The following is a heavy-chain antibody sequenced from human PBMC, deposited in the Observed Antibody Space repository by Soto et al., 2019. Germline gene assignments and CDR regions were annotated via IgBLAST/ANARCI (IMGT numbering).Heavy chain of an antibody. CDR2: INPNSGGT. V-gene: IGHV1-2*04. Sequence: GASVKVSCKASGYTFTGYYMHRVRQAPGQGLEWMGWINPNSGGTNYAQKFQGWVTMTRDTSISTAYMELSRLRSDDTAVYYCARDSSGYYSAYYYGMDVWGQGTTVTVSS. D-gene: IGHD3-22*01. J-gene: IGHJ6*02. CDR1: GYTFTGYY. CDR3: ARDSSGYYSAYYYGMDV.